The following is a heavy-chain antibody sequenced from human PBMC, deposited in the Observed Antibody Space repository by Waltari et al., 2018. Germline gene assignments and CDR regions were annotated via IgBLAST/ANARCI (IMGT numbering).Heavy chain of an antibody. D-gene: IGHD3-16*01. J-gene: IGHJ2*01. Sequence: QVQLQESGPGLVKPSQTLSLTCTVSGGSISSGGYYWSWIRQHPGKGLEWVGYIYYSGSTYYNPSLKSLVTISVDTSKNQFSLKLSSVTAADTAVYYCAREKVWGRKEPHWYFDLWGRGTLVTVSS. CDR1: GGSISSGGYY. V-gene: IGHV4-31*01. CDR2: IYYSGST. CDR3: AREKVWGRKEPHWYFDL.